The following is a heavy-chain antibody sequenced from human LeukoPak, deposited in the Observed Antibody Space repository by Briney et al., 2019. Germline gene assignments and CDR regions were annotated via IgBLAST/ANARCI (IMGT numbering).Heavy chain of an antibody. J-gene: IGHJ4*02. Sequence: AGGSLRLSCAASGFTFSSYEMNWVRQAPGKGLEWVSYISSSGSTIYYADSVKGRFTISRDNAKNSLYLQMNSLRAVDTAVYYCARVSLGLRLGELSLNVGKDYWGQGTLVTVSS. D-gene: IGHD3-16*02. V-gene: IGHV3-48*03. CDR2: ISSSGSTI. CDR3: ARVSLGLRLGELSLNVGKDY. CDR1: GFTFSSYE.